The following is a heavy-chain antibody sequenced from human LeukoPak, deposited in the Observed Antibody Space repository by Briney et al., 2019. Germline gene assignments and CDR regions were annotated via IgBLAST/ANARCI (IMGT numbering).Heavy chain of an antibody. CDR3: ARLDCSSTSCYIFDY. V-gene: IGHV1-18*01. CDR1: GYTFTSFG. Sequence: ASVKVSCKASGYTFTSFGISWVRQAPGQGLECMGWISAYNGDTNYAQNLQGRVTMTTDTSTSTAYMELRSLRSDDTAVYYCARLDCSSTSCYIFDYWGQGTLVTVS. CDR2: ISAYNGDT. J-gene: IGHJ4*02. D-gene: IGHD2-2*02.